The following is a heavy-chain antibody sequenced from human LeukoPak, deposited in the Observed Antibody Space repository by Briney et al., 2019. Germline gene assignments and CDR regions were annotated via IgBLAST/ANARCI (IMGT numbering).Heavy chain of an antibody. CDR1: GGTFSSYA. D-gene: IGHD2-15*01. CDR2: IIPIFGTA. CDR3: ARSILYCSGGNCYSADY. J-gene: IGHJ4*02. V-gene: IGHV1-69*05. Sequence: SVKVSCKASGGTFSSYAISWVRQAPGQGLEWMGRIIPIFGTANYAQKLQGRVTMTTDTSTSTAYMELRSLRSDDTAVYYCARSILYCSGGNCYSADYWGQGTLVTVSS.